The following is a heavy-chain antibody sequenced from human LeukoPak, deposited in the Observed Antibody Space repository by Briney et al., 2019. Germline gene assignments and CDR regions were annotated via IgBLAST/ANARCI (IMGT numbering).Heavy chain of an antibody. CDR3: ARDGPRGYYDSSGYPL. CDR1: GGSISSYY. J-gene: IGHJ4*02. D-gene: IGHD3-22*01. CDR2: IYYSGST. V-gene: IGHV4-59*01. Sequence: SETLPLTCTVSGGSISSYYWSWLRQPPGKGLEWIGYIYYSGSTNYNPSLKSRVTISVDTSKNQFSLKLSSVTAADTAVYYCARDGPRGYYDSSGYPLWGQGTLVTVSS.